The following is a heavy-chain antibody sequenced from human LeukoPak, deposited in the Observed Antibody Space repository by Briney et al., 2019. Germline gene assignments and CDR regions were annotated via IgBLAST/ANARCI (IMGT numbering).Heavy chain of an antibody. CDR2: ISGSGGTT. Sequence: GGSLRLSCAASGFTFSSYAMSWVRQAPGKGLEWVSAISGSGGTTYYADSVKGRFTISRDNSKNTLYLQMNSLRAEDTAVYYCAKVSDSSGYQIPPYYYMDVWGKGTTVTVSS. D-gene: IGHD3-22*01. V-gene: IGHV3-23*01. J-gene: IGHJ6*03. CDR3: AKVSDSSGYQIPPYYYMDV. CDR1: GFTFSSYA.